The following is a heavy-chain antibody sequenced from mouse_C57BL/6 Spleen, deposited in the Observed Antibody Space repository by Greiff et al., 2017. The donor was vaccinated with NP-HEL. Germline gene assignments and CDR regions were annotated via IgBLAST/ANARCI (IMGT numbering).Heavy chain of an antibody. CDR3: ARRQLEDYAMDY. V-gene: IGHV1-82*01. CDR1: GYAFSSSW. J-gene: IGHJ4*01. CDR2: IYPGDGDT. Sequence: QVQLQQSGPELVKPGASVKISCKASGYAFSSSWMNWVKQRPGKGLEWIGRIYPGDGDTNYNGKFKGKATLTADKSSSTAYMQLSSLTSEDSAVYFCARRQLEDYAMDYWGQGTSVTVSS. D-gene: IGHD6-1*01.